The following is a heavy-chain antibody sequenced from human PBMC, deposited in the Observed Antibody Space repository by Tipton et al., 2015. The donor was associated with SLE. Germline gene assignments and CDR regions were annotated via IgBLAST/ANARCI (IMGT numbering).Heavy chain of an antibody. D-gene: IGHD3-16*01. Sequence: GSLRLSCAASGFTFSSYAMSWVRQAPGKGLEWVSLISWDGGSTYYADSVKGRFTISRDNANNSLYLQMDNLRVEDTAVYYCGGDYWGQGTLVTVSS. J-gene: IGHJ4*02. CDR3: GGDY. V-gene: IGHV3-43D*04. CDR2: ISWDGGST. CDR1: GFTFSSYA.